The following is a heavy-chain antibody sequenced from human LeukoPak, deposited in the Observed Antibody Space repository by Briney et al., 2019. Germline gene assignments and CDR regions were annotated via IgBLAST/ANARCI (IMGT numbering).Heavy chain of an antibody. V-gene: IGHV1-69*05. D-gene: IGHD6-13*01. CDR2: IIPIFGTA. J-gene: IGHJ6*02. CDR3: ARGKQLVLSYYYYYGMDV. CDR1: GGTFISYA. Sequence: SVKVSCKASGGTFISYAISWVRQAPGQGLEWMGGIIPIFGTANYAQKFQGRVTMTRDTSISTAYMELSRLRSDDTAVYYCARGKQLVLSYYYYYGMDVWGQGTTVTVSS.